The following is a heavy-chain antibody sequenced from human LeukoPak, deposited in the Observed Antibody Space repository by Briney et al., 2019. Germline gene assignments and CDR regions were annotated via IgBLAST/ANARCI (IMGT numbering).Heavy chain of an antibody. CDR3: ARHRAIGSSRWFDP. D-gene: IGHD2-2*01. V-gene: IGHV5-51*01. CDR1: GNDFTNYW. Sequence: GESLKISCTGSGNDFTNYWIAWVRQMPGKGLEWMGIIYPGDSDTRYSPFFQGQVAISADKSISTAYLQWSSLKASDTAMYYCARHRAIGSSRWFDPWGQGTLVTASS. CDR2: IYPGDSDT. J-gene: IGHJ5*02.